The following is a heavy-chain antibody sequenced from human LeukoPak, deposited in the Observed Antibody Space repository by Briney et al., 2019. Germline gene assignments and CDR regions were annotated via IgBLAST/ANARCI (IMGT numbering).Heavy chain of an antibody. CDR2: ISVSSSII. D-gene: IGHD1-26*01. J-gene: IGHJ4*02. CDR1: GFTLSSYN. Sequence: GGSLRLSCAASGFTLSSYNMNWVRQAPGKGLEWVSSISVSSSIIYYAESVKGRFTISRDNAKNSLYLQMNSLRDEDTAVYYCAREFGSYYAQFDYWGQGSLVTASS. CDR3: AREFGSYYAQFDY. V-gene: IGHV3-48*02.